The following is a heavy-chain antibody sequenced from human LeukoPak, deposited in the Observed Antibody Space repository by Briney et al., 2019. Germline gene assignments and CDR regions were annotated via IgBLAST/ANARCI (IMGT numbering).Heavy chain of an antibody. D-gene: IGHD3-22*01. J-gene: IGHJ4*02. CDR3: TQDLNHDSSG. Sequence: PGGSLRLSCAASGFRFSDYWMTWVRQAPGKGLECVANIKTDGSAKYYPDSGKVRFTVSRDNAKNSFYLKMNNMRVEDTAIYYCTQDLNHDSSGWGQGTLVTVSS. V-gene: IGHV3-7*01. CDR2: IKTDGSAK. CDR1: GFRFSDYW.